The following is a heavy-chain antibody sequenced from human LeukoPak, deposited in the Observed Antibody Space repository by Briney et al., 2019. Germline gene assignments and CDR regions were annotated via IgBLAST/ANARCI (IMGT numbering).Heavy chain of an antibody. V-gene: IGHV3-30-3*01. J-gene: IGHJ4*02. CDR2: ISYDGSNK. Sequence: GRSLRLSCTASGFTFGDYAMHWVRQAPGKGLEWVAVISYDGSNKYYADSVKGRFTISRDNSKNTLYLQMNSLRAEDTAVYYCARAVVPAAMPGFFDYWGQGTLVTVSS. D-gene: IGHD2-2*01. CDR1: GFTFGDYA. CDR3: ARAVVPAAMPGFFDY.